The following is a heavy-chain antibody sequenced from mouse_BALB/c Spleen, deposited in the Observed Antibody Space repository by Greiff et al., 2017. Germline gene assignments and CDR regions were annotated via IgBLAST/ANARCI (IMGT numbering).Heavy chain of an antibody. D-gene: IGHD1-1*01. J-gene: IGHJ1*01. CDR2: ISSGGST. V-gene: IGHV5-6-5*01. CDR1: GFTFSSYA. Sequence: EVQLVESGGGLVKPGGSLKLSCAASGFTFSSYAMSWVRQTPEKRLEWVASISSGGSTYYPDSVKGRFTISRDNARNILYLQMSSLRSEDTAMYYCARRGSSYGRYFDVWGAGTTVTVSS. CDR3: ARRGSSYGRYFDV.